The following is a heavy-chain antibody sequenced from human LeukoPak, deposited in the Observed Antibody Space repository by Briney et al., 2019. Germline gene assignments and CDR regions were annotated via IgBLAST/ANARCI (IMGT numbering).Heavy chain of an antibody. J-gene: IGHJ4*02. CDR3: ASTRRAAVAGRFDS. D-gene: IGHD6-19*01. CDR1: GGSIDITNY. CDR2: IYHSGNT. Sequence: PGTLSLTCGVSGGSIDITNYWSWIRQPPGKGLEWIGYIYHSGNTNYSPSLESRVTMSVDESKNQFSLRVHFVSAADTAVYYCASTRRAAVAGRFDSWGQGTLVTVSS. V-gene: IGHV4-4*03.